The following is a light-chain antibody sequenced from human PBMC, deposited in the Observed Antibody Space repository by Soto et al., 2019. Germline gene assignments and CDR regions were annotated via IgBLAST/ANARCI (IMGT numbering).Light chain of an antibody. V-gene: IGLV2-14*01. CDR2: DVS. CDR3: SSYTSSSTLV. CDR1: SSDVSGYNY. Sequence: QSVLTQPASVSGSPGQSITISCTGTSSDVSGYNYVSWYQQHPGKAPKLMIYDVSNRPSGVSNRFTGSKSVNTASLTISGLQSEDEADYYCSSYTSSSTLVFGTGTKVTV. J-gene: IGLJ1*01.